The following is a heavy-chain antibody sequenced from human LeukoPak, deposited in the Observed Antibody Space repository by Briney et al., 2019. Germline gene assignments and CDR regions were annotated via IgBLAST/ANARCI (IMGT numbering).Heavy chain of an antibody. CDR2: IYYSGST. J-gene: IGHJ6*03. Sequence: SETLSLTCTVSGGSISSYYWSWIRQPPGKGLEWIGYIYYSGSTNYNPSLKSRVTISVDTSKNQFSLKLSSVTAADTAVYYCARGYSSGWPYYYYYYFMDVWGKGTTVTVSS. V-gene: IGHV4-59*01. CDR1: GGSISSYY. D-gene: IGHD6-19*01. CDR3: ARGYSSGWPYYYYYYFMDV.